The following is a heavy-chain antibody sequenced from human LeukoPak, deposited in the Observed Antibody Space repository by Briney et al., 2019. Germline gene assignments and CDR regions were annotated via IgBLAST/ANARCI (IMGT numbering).Heavy chain of an antibody. V-gene: IGHV3-23*01. Sequence: GESLKISCAASGFLFSTYTVNWVRQAPGQGLEWVAALAAASGTRYYANSVKGRFTISRDNSKNTVFLQMNSLRVEDTAVYYCAKDKVPDGKWDIDYWGQGTLVTVSS. CDR2: LAAASGTR. CDR1: GFLFSTYT. CDR3: AKDKVPDGKWDIDY. J-gene: IGHJ4*02. D-gene: IGHD1-26*01.